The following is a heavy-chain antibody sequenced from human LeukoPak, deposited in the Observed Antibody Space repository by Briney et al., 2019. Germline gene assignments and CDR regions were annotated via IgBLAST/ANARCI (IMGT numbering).Heavy chain of an antibody. D-gene: IGHD6-13*01. J-gene: IGHJ4*02. V-gene: IGHV4-34*01. Sequence: PSETLSLTCAVYGGSFSGYYWSWIRQPPGKGLEWIGEINHSGSTNYNPSLKSRVTISVDTSKNQFSLKLSSVTAADTAVYYCARRIAAARSGYYFDYWGQGTLVTVSS. CDR2: INHSGST. CDR3: ARRIAAARSGYYFDY. CDR1: GGSFSGYY.